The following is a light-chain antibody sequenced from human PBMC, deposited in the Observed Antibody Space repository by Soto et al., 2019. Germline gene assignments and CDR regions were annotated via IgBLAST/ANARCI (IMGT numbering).Light chain of an antibody. V-gene: IGLV2-14*01. CDR2: EVT. CDR3: SSYSTTSSPHVL. CDR1: RGDVGRYNY. J-gene: IGLJ2*01. Sequence: QSALTQPASVSGSPGQSITISCTGTRGDVGRYNYVSWYQQHPGKAPKLLIYEVTYRPSGVSTRFSASKSGSTASLTISGIQAEDEADYYCSSYSTTSSPHVLFGGGTKLTVL.